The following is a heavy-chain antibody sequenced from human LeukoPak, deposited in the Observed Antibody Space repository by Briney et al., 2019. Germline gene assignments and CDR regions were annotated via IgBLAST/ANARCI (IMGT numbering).Heavy chain of an antibody. CDR2: IIPIFGTA. V-gene: IGHV1-69*13. D-gene: IGHD2-2*01. Sequence: GASVKVSCKASGGTFSSYAISWVRQAPGQGLEWMGGIIPIFGTANYAQKFQGRVTITADESTSTAYMELSSLRSEDTAVYYCARGDIVVVPAASDYYYGMDVWGQGTTVTVSS. CDR3: ARGDIVVVPAASDYYYGMDV. J-gene: IGHJ6*02. CDR1: GGTFSSYA.